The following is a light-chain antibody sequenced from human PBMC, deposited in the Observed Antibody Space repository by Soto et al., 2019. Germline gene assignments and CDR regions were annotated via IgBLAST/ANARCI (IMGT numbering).Light chain of an antibody. CDR1: QNIGTW. CDR3: QQYNSYSVT. J-gene: IGKJ1*01. V-gene: IGKV1-5*01. Sequence: DIQMTQSPSTLSASVGDRVTITCRASQNIGTWLAWYQQKPGKVPKLLIYDASTLEGGVPGRFSGSGSGTEFSLTISSLLPDDFAAYYCQQYNSYSVTFGQGTKVDIK. CDR2: DAS.